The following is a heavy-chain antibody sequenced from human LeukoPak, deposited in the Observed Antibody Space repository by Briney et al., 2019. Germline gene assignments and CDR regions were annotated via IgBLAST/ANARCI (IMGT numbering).Heavy chain of an antibody. Sequence: GGSLRLSCAASGFTFSDYYMSWVRQAPGKGLEWVGFIRSKAYGGTTEYAASVKGRFTISRDDSKSIAYLQMNSLKTEDTAVYYCTRISTPMVYYYDSSGCYFDYWGQGTLVTVSS. CDR1: GFTFSDYY. J-gene: IGHJ4*02. CDR3: TRISTPMVYYYDSSGCYFDY. D-gene: IGHD3-22*01. V-gene: IGHV3-49*04. CDR2: IRSKAYGGTT.